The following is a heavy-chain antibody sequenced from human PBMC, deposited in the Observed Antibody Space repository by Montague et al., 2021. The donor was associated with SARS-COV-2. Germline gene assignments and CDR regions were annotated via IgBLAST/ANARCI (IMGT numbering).Heavy chain of an antibody. CDR3: ARADFWSGYLYFDY. V-gene: IGHV4-61*02. CDR2: IYTSGST. CDR1: GGSISSGSCY. Sequence: TLSLTCTVSGGSISSGSCYWSCIRQPAGKGLEWVGRIYTSGSTNYNPSLKSRVTISVDTSKNQFSLKLSSVTAADTAVYYCARADFWSGYLYFDYWGQGTLVTVSS. J-gene: IGHJ4*02. D-gene: IGHD3-3*01.